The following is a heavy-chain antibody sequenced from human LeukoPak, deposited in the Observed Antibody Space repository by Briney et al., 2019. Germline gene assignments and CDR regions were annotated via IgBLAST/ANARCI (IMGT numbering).Heavy chain of an antibody. Sequence: GGSLRLSCAASGFTFSSYDMHWVRHATGKGLEWVSAIGTAGDTYYPGSVKGRFTISRENAKNSLYFQMNSLRAGDTAVYYCARSSSSWLVYYGMDVWGQGTTVTVSS. J-gene: IGHJ6*02. CDR2: IGTAGDT. CDR1: GFTFSSYD. V-gene: IGHV3-13*01. CDR3: ARSSSSWLVYYGMDV. D-gene: IGHD6-6*01.